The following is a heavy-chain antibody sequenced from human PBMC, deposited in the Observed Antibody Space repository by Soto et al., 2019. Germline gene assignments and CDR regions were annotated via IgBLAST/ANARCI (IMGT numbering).Heavy chain of an antibody. CDR2: ISGSGDVT. CDR3: AKYRSTSSGAEGFDF. D-gene: IGHD6-6*01. V-gene: IGHV3-23*01. Sequence: EVQLLESGGGLVQPGGSLRLSCAASGFTFNSYAMTWVRQAPGKGLEWVSSISGSGDVTFYAASVEGRFTISRDNSKITFFLQLNSLRAKDTGVYYCAKYRSTSSGAEGFDFWGQGALVTVSS. CDR1: GFTFNSYA. J-gene: IGHJ4*02.